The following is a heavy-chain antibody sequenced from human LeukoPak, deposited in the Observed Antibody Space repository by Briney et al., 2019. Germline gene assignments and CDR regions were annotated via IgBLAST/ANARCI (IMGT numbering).Heavy chain of an antibody. CDR1: GGSISSGDYY. D-gene: IGHD2-2*02. Sequence: SETLSLTCTVSGGSISSGDYYWGWIRQPPGKGLEWIGYIYYSGSTYYNPSLKSRVTISVDTSKNQFSLKLSSVTAADTAVYYCARILRYPIGHDIWGQGTMVTVSS. V-gene: IGHV4-30-4*01. CDR3: ARILRYPIGHDI. CDR2: IYYSGST. J-gene: IGHJ3*02.